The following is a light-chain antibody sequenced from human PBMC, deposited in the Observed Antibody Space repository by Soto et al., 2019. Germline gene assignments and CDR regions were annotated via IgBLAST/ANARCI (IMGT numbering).Light chain of an antibody. Sequence: DIQMTQSPSSLSASVGDRVTITCRASQSISSYLNWYQQKPGKAPKLLIYAASSLQSGVPQRFSGSGSGTDFTLTISTLQPEDFATYYCQQSYSTPLTFGGGTKVDIK. J-gene: IGKJ4*01. CDR3: QQSYSTPLT. V-gene: IGKV1-39*01. CDR2: AAS. CDR1: QSISSY.